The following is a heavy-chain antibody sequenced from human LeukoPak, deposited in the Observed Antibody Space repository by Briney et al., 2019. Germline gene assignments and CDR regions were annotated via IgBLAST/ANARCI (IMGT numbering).Heavy chain of an antibody. CDR2: ISSSGSTI. CDR1: GFTFSSYE. Sequence: GGSLRLSCAASGFTFSSYEMNWVRQAPGKGLEWVSYISSSGSTIYYADSVKGRFTISRDNAKNSLYLQMNSLRAEDTAVYYCARDTAMGPGYGYYYYYYMDVWGKGTTVTVSS. V-gene: IGHV3-48*03. CDR3: ARDTAMGPGYGYYYYYYMDV. J-gene: IGHJ6*03. D-gene: IGHD5-18*01.